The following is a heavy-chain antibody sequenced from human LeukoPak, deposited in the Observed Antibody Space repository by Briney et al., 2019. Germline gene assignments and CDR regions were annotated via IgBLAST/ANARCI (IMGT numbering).Heavy chain of an antibody. CDR1: GFTFSSYS. Sequence: PGGSLRLSCAASGFTFSSYSMNWVRQAPGKGLEWVSSISGSSRHKYYADSVKGRFSISRDNGKNSLYLQMNSLRAEDTAVYYCARDLSSSSTAYLHHWGQGTLVTVSS. V-gene: IGHV3-21*01. D-gene: IGHD6-6*01. CDR3: ARDLSSSSTAYLHH. CDR2: ISGSSRHK. J-gene: IGHJ1*01.